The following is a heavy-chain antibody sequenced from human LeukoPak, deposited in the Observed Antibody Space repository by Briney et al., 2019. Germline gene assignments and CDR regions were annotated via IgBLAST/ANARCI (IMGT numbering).Heavy chain of an antibody. J-gene: IGHJ3*02. Sequence: ASVKVSCKPSVYTFTSYGISWVRHAPGQGLEWMGWISAYNGNTNYAQKLQGRVTMTTDKSRSTAYMELRSLRSHDTVVYYCARDVSRIVVVDDAFDIWGQGTMVTVSS. CDR2: ISAYNGNT. CDR3: ARDVSRIVVVDDAFDI. D-gene: IGHD3-22*01. CDR1: VYTFTSYG. V-gene: IGHV1-18*01.